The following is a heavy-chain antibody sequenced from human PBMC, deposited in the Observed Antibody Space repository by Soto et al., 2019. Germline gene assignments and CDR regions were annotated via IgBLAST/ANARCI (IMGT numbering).Heavy chain of an antibody. V-gene: IGHV3-7*03. Sequence: WALRLSCAASGFTFSSYWMSWVRQAPGKXLEWVANIKQDGSAKYYLDSVKGRFTISRDNAKNSLYLQMNSLRAEDTAVYYCARLSGGYSSTSCYIGYYYYGMDVWGQGTTITVSS. D-gene: IGHD2-2*02. CDR2: IKQDGSAK. CDR1: GFTFSSYW. J-gene: IGHJ6*02. CDR3: ARLSGGYSSTSCYIGYYYYGMDV.